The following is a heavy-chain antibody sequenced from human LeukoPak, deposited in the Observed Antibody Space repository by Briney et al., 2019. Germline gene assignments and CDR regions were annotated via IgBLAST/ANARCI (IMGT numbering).Heavy chain of an antibody. CDR1: GFTFSSYA. CDR3: AKDLRDDYDPLHY. CDR2: ISGSGGST. Sequence: GGSLRLPCAASGFTFSSYAMSWVRQAPGKGLEWVSAISGSGGSTYYADSVKGRFTISRDNAKNSLYLQMNSLRAEDTAVYYCAKDLRDDYDPLHYWGQGTLVTVSS. D-gene: IGHD5-24*01. V-gene: IGHV3-23*01. J-gene: IGHJ4*02.